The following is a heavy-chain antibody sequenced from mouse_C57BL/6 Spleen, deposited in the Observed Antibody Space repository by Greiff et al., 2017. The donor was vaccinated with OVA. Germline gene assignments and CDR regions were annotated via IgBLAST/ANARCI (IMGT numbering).Heavy chain of an antibody. D-gene: IGHD1-1*01. Sequence: VQLQQPGAELVKPGASVKMSCKASGYTFTSYWITWVKQRPGQGLEWIGDIYPGSGSTNYNEKFKSKATLTVDTSSSTAYMQLSSLTSEDSAVYYCARSAYYGSSYDGAWFAYWGQGTLVTVAA. CDR1: GYTFTSYW. CDR2: IYPGSGST. V-gene: IGHV1-55*01. J-gene: IGHJ3*01. CDR3: ARSAYYGSSYDGAWFAY.